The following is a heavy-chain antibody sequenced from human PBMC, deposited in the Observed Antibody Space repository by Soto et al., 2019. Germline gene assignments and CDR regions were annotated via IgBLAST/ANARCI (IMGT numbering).Heavy chain of an antibody. J-gene: IGHJ4*02. V-gene: IGHV3-48*02. D-gene: IGHD6-6*01. CDR2: ISSSSSTI. CDR1: GFTFSSYS. CDR3: ARDLRGYSSSSETFDY. Sequence: PGGSLRLSCAASGFTFSSYSMNWARQAPGKGLEWVSYISSSSSTIYYADSVKGRFTISRDNAKNSLYLQMNSLRDEDTAVYYCARDLRGYSSSSETFDYWGQGTLVTVSS.